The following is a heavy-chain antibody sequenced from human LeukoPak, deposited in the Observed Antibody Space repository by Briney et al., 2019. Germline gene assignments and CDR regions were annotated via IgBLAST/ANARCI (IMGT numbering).Heavy chain of an antibody. CDR1: GGSISSSSSIC. V-gene: IGHV4-4*02. CDR2: IYHNGAT. D-gene: IGHD4-23*01. J-gene: IGHJ4*02. Sequence: SETLSLTCAVSGGSISSSSSICWTWVRQPPGEGLEWIGEIYHNGATNYNPSLKSRVTMLLDKSKDQFFLKLNSVTAADTAVYYCARNGGNSDYDYWGQGTLVTVSA. CDR3: ARNGGNSDYDY.